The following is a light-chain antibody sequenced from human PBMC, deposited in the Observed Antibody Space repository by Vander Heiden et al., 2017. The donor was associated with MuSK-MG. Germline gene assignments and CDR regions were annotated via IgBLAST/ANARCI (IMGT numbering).Light chain of an antibody. CDR3: QQRSNWGGT. J-gene: IGKJ3*01. Sequence: EIVLTQSPATLSLSPGERATLYCRASQSVSSYLAWYQQKPGQAPRLLIYDASNRATGIPARFSGSGSGTDFTLTISSLEPEDFAVYYCQQRSNWGGTFGPGTKVDIK. CDR1: QSVSSY. CDR2: DAS. V-gene: IGKV3-11*01.